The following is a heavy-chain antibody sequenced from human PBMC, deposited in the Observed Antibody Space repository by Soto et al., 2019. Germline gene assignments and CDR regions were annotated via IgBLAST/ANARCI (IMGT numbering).Heavy chain of an antibody. CDR1: GFTFSSYG. CDR2: IWYDGSNK. CDR3: ARARVLRYFGWLDY. D-gene: IGHD3-9*01. Sequence: QVQLVESGGGVVQPGRSLRLSCAASGFTFSSYGMHWVRQAPGKGLEWVAVIWYDGSNKYYADSVKGRFTISRDNSKNTLYLQMNSLRAEDTAVYYCARARVLRYFGWLDYWGQGTLVTVSS. J-gene: IGHJ4*02. V-gene: IGHV3-33*01.